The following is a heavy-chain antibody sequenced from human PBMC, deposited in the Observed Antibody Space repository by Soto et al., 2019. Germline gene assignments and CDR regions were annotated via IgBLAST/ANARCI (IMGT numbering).Heavy chain of an antibody. Sequence: EVQLVESGGGLVQPGESLRLSCAASGFTFSSYWMHWVRQAPGKGLVWVSRINSDGSSTSYAGSVKGRFTISRDNAKNTLDLQMNSLRGEDTAVYYCVRTSLVVAAATREDYWGQGTLVTVSS. CDR2: INSDGSST. J-gene: IGHJ4*02. D-gene: IGHD2-15*01. CDR3: VRTSLVVAAATREDY. CDR1: GFTFSSYW. V-gene: IGHV3-74*01.